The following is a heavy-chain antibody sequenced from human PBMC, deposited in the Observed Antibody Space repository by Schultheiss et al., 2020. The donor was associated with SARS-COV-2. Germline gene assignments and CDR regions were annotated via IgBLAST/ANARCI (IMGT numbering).Heavy chain of an antibody. CDR2: IFSSGTT. CDR1: GGSISNYF. CDR3: ARTRPYYYYGMDV. V-gene: IGHV4-59*01. D-gene: IGHD6-6*01. Sequence: SQTLSLTCTVSGGSISNYFWSWVRQPPGKGLEWIGFIFSSGTTNSNPSLWSRVTISVDTSKNQFSLKLSSVTAADTAVYYCARTRPYYYYGMDVWGQGTTVTVSS. J-gene: IGHJ6*02.